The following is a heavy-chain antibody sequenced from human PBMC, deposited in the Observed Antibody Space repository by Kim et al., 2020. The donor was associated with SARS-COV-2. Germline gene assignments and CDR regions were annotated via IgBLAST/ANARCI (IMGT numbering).Heavy chain of an antibody. CDR1: GFTFSSYE. D-gene: IGHD3-22*01. Sequence: GGSLRLFCAASGFTFSSYEMNWVRQAPGKGLEWVSYISSSGSTIYYADSVKGRFTISRDNAKNSLYLQMNSLRAEDTAVYYCARAGLWDSSGYGYYWGQGTLVTVSS. CDR2: ISSSGSTI. V-gene: IGHV3-48*03. J-gene: IGHJ4*02. CDR3: ARAGLWDSSGYGYY.